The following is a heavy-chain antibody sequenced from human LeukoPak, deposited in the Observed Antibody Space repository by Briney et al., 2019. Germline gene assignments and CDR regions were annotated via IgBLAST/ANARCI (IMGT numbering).Heavy chain of an antibody. CDR1: GFTFSSYA. CDR3: VKGGGSSGWYSYDH. Sequence: PGGSLRLSCSASGFTFSSYAMHWVRQAPGKGLEYVSAISGNGGSTYYADSVKGRFTISRDNSMQMSSLRTEDTSVYYCVKGGGSSGWYSYDHWGQGTLVTVSS. CDR2: ISGNGGST. V-gene: IGHV3-64D*06. D-gene: IGHD6-19*01. J-gene: IGHJ5*02.